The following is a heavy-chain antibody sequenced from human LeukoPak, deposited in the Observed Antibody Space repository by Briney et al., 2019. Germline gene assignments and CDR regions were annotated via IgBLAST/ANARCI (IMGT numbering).Heavy chain of an antibody. CDR1: GGSFSGYY. V-gene: IGHV4-34*01. J-gene: IGHJ4*02. Sequence: PSETMSLTCAVYGGSFSGYYWSWIRQPPGKGLEWIGEINHSGSTNCNPSLKSRVTISVDTSKNQFSLKLSSVTAADTAVYYCARGPRKNYGGRHYFDYWGQGTLVTVSS. D-gene: IGHD4-23*01. CDR3: ARGPRKNYGGRHYFDY. CDR2: INHSGST.